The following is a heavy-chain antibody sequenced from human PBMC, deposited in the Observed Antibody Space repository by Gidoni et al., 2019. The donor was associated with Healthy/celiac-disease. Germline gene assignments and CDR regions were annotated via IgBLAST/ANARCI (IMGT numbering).Heavy chain of an antibody. CDR3: ARGRRILGSFDY. J-gene: IGHJ4*02. CDR1: GGSFSGYY. Sequence: QVQLQQWGAGLLKPSETLSLTCAVYGGSFSGYYWSWIRQPPGKGLEWIGEINHSGSTNYNPSLKSRVTISVDTSKNQFSLKLSSVTAADTAVYYCARGRRILGSFDYWGQGTLVTVSS. CDR2: INHSGST. D-gene: IGHD2-15*01. V-gene: IGHV4-34*01.